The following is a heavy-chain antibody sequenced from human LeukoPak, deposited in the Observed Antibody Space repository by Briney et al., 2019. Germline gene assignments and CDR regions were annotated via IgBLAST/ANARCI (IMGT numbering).Heavy chain of an antibody. D-gene: IGHD6-13*01. V-gene: IGHV1-18*01. J-gene: IGHJ4*02. CDR3: ARYDDGSWFGVFDY. Sequence: ASVKVSCKASGYTFTSFGIAWVRQAPGQGLEWVGWISTSSDQRRYAHMLQDRVTMTTDTSTSTAYMELRSLRSDDTAVYYCARYDDGSWFGVFDYWGQGTLVTVSS. CDR2: ISTSSDQR. CDR1: GYTFTSFG.